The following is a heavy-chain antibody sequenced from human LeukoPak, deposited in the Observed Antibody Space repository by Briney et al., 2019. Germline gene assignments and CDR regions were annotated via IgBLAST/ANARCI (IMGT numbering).Heavy chain of an antibody. Sequence: ASVKVSCKASGYTFTSYDINWVRQATGQGLEWMGWMNPNSGNTGYAQKFQGRVTITRNTSISTAYMELSSLGSEDTAVYYCAREHSSSWDQFDYWGQGTLVTVSS. CDR3: AREHSSSWDQFDY. CDR1: GYTFTSYD. J-gene: IGHJ4*02. V-gene: IGHV1-8*03. D-gene: IGHD6-13*01. CDR2: MNPNSGNT.